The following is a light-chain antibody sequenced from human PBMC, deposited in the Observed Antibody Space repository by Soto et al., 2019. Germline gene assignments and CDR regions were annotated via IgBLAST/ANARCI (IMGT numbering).Light chain of an antibody. Sequence: DIQMTQSPSTLSASLGDRVTITCRASRSIVRWLAWYQLKPGYAPKFLIRDASALESWVPSRFTATGSGTGITLSISRLQADDVETYYCQQYRFIWTFGQGTQVEIK. CDR2: DAS. CDR1: RSIVRW. V-gene: IGKV1-5*01. J-gene: IGKJ1*01. CDR3: QQYRFIWT.